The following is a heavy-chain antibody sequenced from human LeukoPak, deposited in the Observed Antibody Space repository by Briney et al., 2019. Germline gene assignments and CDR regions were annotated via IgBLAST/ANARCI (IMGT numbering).Heavy chain of an antibody. CDR1: GFTFSNAW. Sequence: GGSLRLSCAASGFTFSNAWMSWVRQAPGKGLEWVGRIKSKTDGRTTDYAAPVKGRFTISRDDSKNTLYLQMNSLKTEDTAVYYCTTELGFMHRWGQGTMVTVSS. D-gene: IGHD3-16*01. J-gene: IGHJ3*01. V-gene: IGHV3-15*01. CDR2: IKSKTDGRTT. CDR3: TTELGFMHR.